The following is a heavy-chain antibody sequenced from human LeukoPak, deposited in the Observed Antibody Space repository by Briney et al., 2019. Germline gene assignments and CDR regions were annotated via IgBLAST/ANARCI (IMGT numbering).Heavy chain of an antibody. J-gene: IGHJ4*02. D-gene: IGHD5-12*01. CDR3: ARDPVYGGYPYYFDY. V-gene: IGHV3-23*01. CDR2: ISGSGGST. CDR1: GFTFSSYA. Sequence: GGSLRLSCAASGFTFSSYAMSWVRQAPGKGLEWVSAISGSGGSTYYADSVKGRFTISRDNAKNSLYLQMNSLRAEDTAVYYCARDPVYGGYPYYFDYWGQGTLVTVSS.